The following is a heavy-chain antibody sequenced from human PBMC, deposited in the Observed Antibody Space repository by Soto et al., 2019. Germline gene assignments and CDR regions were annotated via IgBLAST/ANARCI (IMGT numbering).Heavy chain of an antibody. V-gene: IGHV1-24*01. D-gene: IGHD5-12*01. CDR3: ATVSYSGYDYYFDY. CDR2: FDPEDGET. J-gene: IGHJ4*02. Sequence: ASVKVSCKVSGYTLTELSMHWVRQAPGKGLEWMGGFDPEDGETIYAQKFQGRVTMTEDTSTDAAYMELSSLRSEDTAVYYCATVSYSGYDYYFDYWGQGTLVTVSS. CDR1: GYTLTELS.